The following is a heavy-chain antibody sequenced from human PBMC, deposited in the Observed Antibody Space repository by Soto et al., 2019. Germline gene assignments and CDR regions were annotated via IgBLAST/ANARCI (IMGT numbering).Heavy chain of an antibody. CDR1: GGSISSGGYY. D-gene: IGHD6-19*01. Sequence: PSETLSLTCPVSGGSISSGGYYWSWIRQHPGKGLEWIGYIYYSGSTYYNPSLKSRVTISVDTSKNQFSLKLSSVTAADTAVYYCASHTGPSSSGGGGDYWGQGTLVTVSS. V-gene: IGHV4-31*03. CDR2: IYYSGST. CDR3: ASHTGPSSSGGGGDY. J-gene: IGHJ4*02.